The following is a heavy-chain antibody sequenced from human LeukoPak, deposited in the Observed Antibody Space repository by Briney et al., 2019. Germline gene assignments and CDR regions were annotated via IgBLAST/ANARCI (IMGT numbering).Heavy chain of an antibody. CDR3: ATDADRSSWSDY. CDR1: GSTFSSHT. D-gene: IGHD6-13*01. J-gene: IGHJ4*02. Sequence: GGSLRLSCAASGSTFSSHTMNWVRQAPGKGLEWISYISNTGSVIYYADSVKGRFTISRDNAKNSLYLQMNSLRAEDTAVYYCATDADRSSWSDYWGQGTLVTVSS. CDR2: ISNTGSVI. V-gene: IGHV3-48*04.